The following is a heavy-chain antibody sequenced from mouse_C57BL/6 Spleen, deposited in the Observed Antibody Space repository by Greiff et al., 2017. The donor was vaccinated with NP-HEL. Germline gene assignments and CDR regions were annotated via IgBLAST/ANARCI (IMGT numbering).Heavy chain of an antibody. Sequence: QVQLQQSGAELMKPGASVKLSCKATGYTFTGYWIEWVKQRPGHGLEWIGEILPGSGSTNYNEKFKGKATFTADTSSNTAYMQLSSLTTEDSAIYYCARHYYGSSWYFEVWGTGTTVTVSS. V-gene: IGHV1-9*01. CDR3: ARHYYGSSWYFEV. D-gene: IGHD1-1*01. J-gene: IGHJ1*03. CDR2: ILPGSGST. CDR1: GYTFTGYW.